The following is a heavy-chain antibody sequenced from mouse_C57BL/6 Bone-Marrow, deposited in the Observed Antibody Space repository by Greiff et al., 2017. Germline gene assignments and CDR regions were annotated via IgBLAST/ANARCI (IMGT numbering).Heavy chain of an antibody. V-gene: IGHV1-76*01. CDR3: ARLYGSSRYYFDY. D-gene: IGHD1-1*01. Sequence: VQLQQSGAELVRPGASVKLSCKASGYTFTDYYINWVKQRPGQGLEWIARIYPGSGNTYYNEKFKGKATLTAEKSSSTAYMQLRSLTSEDSAVYFCARLYGSSRYYFDYWGQGTTLTVSS. CDR2: IYPGSGNT. CDR1: GYTFTDYY. J-gene: IGHJ2*01.